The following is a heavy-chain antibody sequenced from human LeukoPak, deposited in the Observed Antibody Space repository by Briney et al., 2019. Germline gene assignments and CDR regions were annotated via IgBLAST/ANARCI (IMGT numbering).Heavy chain of an antibody. CDR1: GFTFSRYA. Sequence: GGSLRLSCAASGFTFSRYAMSWVRQAPGKGLEWVSAISGSGGSTYYADSVKGRFTISRDNSKNTLYLQMNSLRAEDTAVYYCAKQRAYATMTHFDYWGQGTLVTVSS. CDR2: ISGSGGST. V-gene: IGHV3-23*01. J-gene: IGHJ4*02. D-gene: IGHD3-22*01. CDR3: AKQRAYATMTHFDY.